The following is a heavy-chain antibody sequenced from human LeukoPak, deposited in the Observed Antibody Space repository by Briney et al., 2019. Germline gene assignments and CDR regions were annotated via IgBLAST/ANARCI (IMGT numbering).Heavy chain of an antibody. D-gene: IGHD2-8*01. CDR2: FSGSGGST. CDR1: GFTFSSYA. V-gene: IGHV3-23*01. Sequence: GGSLRLSCAASGFTFSSYAMSWVRQAPGKGLECISGFSGSGGSTYYADSVKGRFTISRDNSKNTLYLQMNSLRAEDTAVYYCANSDPGYCTNGVCYFDYWGQGTLVTVSS. CDR3: ANSDPGYCTNGVCYFDY. J-gene: IGHJ4*02.